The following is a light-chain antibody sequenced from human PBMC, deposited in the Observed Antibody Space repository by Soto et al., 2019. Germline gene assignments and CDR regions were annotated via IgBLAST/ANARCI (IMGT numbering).Light chain of an antibody. J-gene: IGKJ5*01. CDR2: DAS. V-gene: IGKV3-20*01. Sequence: EIVLTQSPGTLSLSPGERATLSCRASQSVASGHLAWYQQTPGQAPRLLVSDASSRATGIPDRFSGSASGTDFTLTISRLEPEDSAMYYCQQYGTAPTTFGQGTRLEI. CDR3: QQYGTAPTT. CDR1: QSVASGH.